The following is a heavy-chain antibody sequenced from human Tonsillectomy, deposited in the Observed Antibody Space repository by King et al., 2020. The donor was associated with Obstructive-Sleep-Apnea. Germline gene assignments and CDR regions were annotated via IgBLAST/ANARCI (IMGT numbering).Heavy chain of an antibody. D-gene: IGHD6-13*01. CDR1: GFTFSGYN. CDR3: ARDLVPDAFDI. CDR2: ISSSSITI. Sequence: VQLVESGGGLVQPGGSLRLSCAASGFTFSGYNMNWVRQAPGKGLEWVSYISSSSITIYYADSVKGRFTISTANAKNSLYLQMNSLRAEDTAVYYCARDLVPDAFDIWGQGTMVTVSS. V-gene: IGHV3-48*04. J-gene: IGHJ3*02.